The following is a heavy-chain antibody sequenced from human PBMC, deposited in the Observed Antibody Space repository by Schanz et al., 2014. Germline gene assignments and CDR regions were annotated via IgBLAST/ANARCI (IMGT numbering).Heavy chain of an antibody. J-gene: IGHJ4*02. CDR1: GFNFRNYG. Sequence: QVQLVESGGGVVQPGRSLRLSCAASGFNFRNYGMHWVRQAPGKGLEWVSAITGSGSKTYYADSVKGRFTIARDNSKNTLFLQMDSLRVEDTAVYYCMAMGRNTSHYFDHWGQGTLVTVSS. D-gene: IGHD1-1*01. CDR2: ITGSGSKT. CDR3: MAMGRNTSHYFDH. V-gene: IGHV3-NL1*01.